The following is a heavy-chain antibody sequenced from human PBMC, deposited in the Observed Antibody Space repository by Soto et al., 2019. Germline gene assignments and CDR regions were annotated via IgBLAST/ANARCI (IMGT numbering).Heavy chain of an antibody. J-gene: IGHJ4*02. V-gene: IGHV3-30-3*01. CDR3: AMAPEMVECSGGSCYEVGY. D-gene: IGHD2-15*01. CDR2: ISYDGSDK. CDR1: GFTFSSYA. Sequence: QVQLVESGGGVVQPGRSLRLSCAASGFTFSSYAMHWVRQAPGKGLEWVAVISYDGSDKYYADSVKGRFTISRDNYKNTLYLQITILRAEDTAGYYCAMAPEMVECSGGSCYEVGYWGQGTPVTVSA.